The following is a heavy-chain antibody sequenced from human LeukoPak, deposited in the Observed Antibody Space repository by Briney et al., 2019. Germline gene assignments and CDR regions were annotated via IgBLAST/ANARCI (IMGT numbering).Heavy chain of an antibody. J-gene: IGHJ4*02. CDR2: ISYDGSNK. CDR3: ARGAYYDFWSGSV. V-gene: IGHV3-30-3*01. CDR1: GFTFSSYA. Sequence: PGGSLRLSCAASGFTFSSYAMHWVRQAPGKGLEWVAVISYDGSNKYYADSVKGRFTISRDNSKNTLYLRMNSLRAEDTAVYYCARGAYYDFWSGSVWGQGTLVTVSS. D-gene: IGHD3-3*01.